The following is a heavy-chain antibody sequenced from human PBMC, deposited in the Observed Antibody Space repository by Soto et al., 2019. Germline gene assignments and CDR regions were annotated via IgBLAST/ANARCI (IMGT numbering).Heavy chain of an antibody. V-gene: IGHV4-39*01. Sequence: SETLCLAGTVSCGSISSSSYYWGWIRQPPGRGLEWMVRIYYMVITYYNPSRKRRFTISVDTSKNQSSLKLSSVTAADTAVYYCARLRYYYDSSGYPSGFDPWGQGTLVTVSS. CDR2: IYYMVIT. D-gene: IGHD3-22*01. CDR1: CGSISSSSYY. J-gene: IGHJ5*02. CDR3: ARLRYYYDSSGYPSGFDP.